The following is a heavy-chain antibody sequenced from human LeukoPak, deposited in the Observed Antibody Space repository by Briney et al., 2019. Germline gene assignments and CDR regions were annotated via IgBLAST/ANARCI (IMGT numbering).Heavy chain of an antibody. CDR1: GGSISSYY. CDR3: ARGNSGSYYAKDY. Sequence: PSETLSLTCTVSGGSISSYYWSWIRQPPGKGLEWIGYIYYSGSTNYNPSLKSRVTISVDTSKNQFSLKLSSVTAADTAVYYCARGNSGSYYAKDYWGQGTLVTVSS. D-gene: IGHD1-26*01. J-gene: IGHJ4*02. V-gene: IGHV4-59*08. CDR2: IYYSGST.